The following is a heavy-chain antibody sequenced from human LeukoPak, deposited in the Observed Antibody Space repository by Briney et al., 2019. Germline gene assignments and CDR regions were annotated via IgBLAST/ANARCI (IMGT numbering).Heavy chain of an antibody. CDR2: IYFSGST. D-gene: IGHD3-10*01. V-gene: IGHV4-61*01. J-gene: IGHJ4*02. Sequence: PSETLSLTCTVSGGSMSSGSSYWSWIRQPPGKGLEWIGCIYFSGSTNYNPSLKSRVTISVDTSKNQFSLKLSSVTAADTAVYYCARHYPSTMVPHYWGQGTLVTVSS. CDR3: ARHYPSTMVPHY. CDR1: GGSMSSGSSY.